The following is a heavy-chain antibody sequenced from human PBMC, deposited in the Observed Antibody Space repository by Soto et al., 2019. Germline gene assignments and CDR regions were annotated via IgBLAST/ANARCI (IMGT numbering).Heavy chain of an antibody. CDR2: IYHSGNT. V-gene: IGHV4-30-2*01. CDR1: GGSINSGGYS. CDR3: ARASLGVNTAFDY. Sequence: QLHLQESGSGLVRPSQTLSLTCAVSGGSINSGGYSWSWIRQPPGKGLEWIGYIYHSGNTYYNPSLESRITISIDRSKNQFSLKVSSVTAADTAVYYCARASLGVNTAFDYWGQGTLVTVSS. J-gene: IGHJ4*02. D-gene: IGHD5-18*01.